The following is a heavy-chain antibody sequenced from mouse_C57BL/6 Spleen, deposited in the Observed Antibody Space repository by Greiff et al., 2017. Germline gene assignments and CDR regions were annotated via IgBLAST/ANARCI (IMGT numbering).Heavy chain of an antibody. J-gene: IGHJ1*03. CDR1: GYTFTDYE. CDR2: IDPETGGT. CDR3: TSTTVVATRYFDV. D-gene: IGHD1-1*01. V-gene: IGHV1-15*01. Sequence: VQLQQSGAELVRPGASVTLSCKASGYTFTDYEMHWVKQTPVHGLEWIGAIDPETGGTAYNQKFKGKAILTADKSSSTAYMELRSLTSEDSAVYYCTSTTVVATRYFDVWGTGTTVTVSS.